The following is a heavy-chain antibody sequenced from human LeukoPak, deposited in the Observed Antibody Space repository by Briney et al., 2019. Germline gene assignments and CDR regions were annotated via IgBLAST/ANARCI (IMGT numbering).Heavy chain of an antibody. D-gene: IGHD1-26*01. CDR2: INPTGGST. J-gene: IGHJ5*02. V-gene: IGHV1-46*01. Sequence: ASVKVSCKASGYTFTSYYMHWVRQATGQGLEWMGLINPTGGSTGYAQKFQGRVTMTREMSTSTDYMELSSLRSEDTAIYYCARDNSVGDNAWWFDPWGQGTLVTVSS. CDR3: ARDNSVGDNAWWFDP. CDR1: GYTFTSYY.